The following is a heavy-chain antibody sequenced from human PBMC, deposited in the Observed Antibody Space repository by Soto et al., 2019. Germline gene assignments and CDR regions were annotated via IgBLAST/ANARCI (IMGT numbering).Heavy chain of an antibody. Sequence: EVQLLESGGGLVQPGGSLRLSCAASGFTFSSYAMSWVCQAPGKGLEWVSAISGSGGSTYYADSVKGRFTISRDNSKNTLYLQMNSLRAEDTAVYYCAKPLLGPYYYYGMDVWGQGTTVTVSS. CDR1: GFTFSSYA. CDR3: AKPLLGPYYYYGMDV. CDR2: ISGSGGST. J-gene: IGHJ6*02. V-gene: IGHV3-23*01.